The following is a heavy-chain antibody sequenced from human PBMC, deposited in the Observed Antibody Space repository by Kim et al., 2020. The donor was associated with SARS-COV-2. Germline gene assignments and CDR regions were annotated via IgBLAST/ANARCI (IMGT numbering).Heavy chain of an antibody. CDR1: GGSISSGGYY. J-gene: IGHJ4*02. CDR3: ARRYGDY. Sequence: SETLSLTCTVSGGSISSGGYYWSWIRQHPGKGLEWIGHIFSSGSTYYNPSLRSRLTISVDTSKNHFSLKLTSVTAADTAVYYCARRYGDYWGQGILVTVS. CDR2: IFSSGST. V-gene: IGHV4-31*03. D-gene: IGHD1-1*01.